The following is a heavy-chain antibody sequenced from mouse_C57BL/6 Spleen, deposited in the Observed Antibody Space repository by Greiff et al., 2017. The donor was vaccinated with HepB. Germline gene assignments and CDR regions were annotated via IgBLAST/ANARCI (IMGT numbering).Heavy chain of an antibody. Sequence: VQLQQPGAELVKPGASVKMSCKASGYTFTSYWITWVKQRPGQGLEWIGDIYPGSGSTNYNEKFKSKATLTVDTSSSTAYMQLSSLTSEDSAVYCCARGGNYYWYFDVWGTGTTVTVSS. CDR1: GYTFTSYW. D-gene: IGHD2-1*01. CDR2: IYPGSGST. V-gene: IGHV1-55*01. J-gene: IGHJ1*03. CDR3: ARGGNYYWYFDV.